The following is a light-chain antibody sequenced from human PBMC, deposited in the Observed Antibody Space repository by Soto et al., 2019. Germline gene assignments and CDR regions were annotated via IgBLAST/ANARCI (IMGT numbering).Light chain of an antibody. Sequence: DIVLTQSPGTLSLSPGERATLSCRASQSVIYSYLAWYQQKPGQAPRLLIYGASTRATGIPDRFSGSGSGTDFTLTISRLEPEDFAVYYCQQYDTSSPWTFGQGTKVEI. J-gene: IGKJ1*01. CDR3: QQYDTSSPWT. CDR2: GAS. V-gene: IGKV3-20*01. CDR1: QSVIYSY.